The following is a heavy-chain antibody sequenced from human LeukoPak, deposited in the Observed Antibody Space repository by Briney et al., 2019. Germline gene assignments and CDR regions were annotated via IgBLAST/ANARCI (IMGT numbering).Heavy chain of an antibody. CDR1: GFTFSSYA. V-gene: IGHV3-23*01. D-gene: IGHD6-19*01. CDR3: AKSIAVATPHYYYYGMDV. Sequence: GGSLRLSCAASGFTFSSYAMSWVRQAPGKGLEWVSAISGSGGSTYYADSVKGRFTISRDNSKNTLYLQMNSLRAEDTAVYYCAKSIAVATPHYYYYGMDVWGQGTTVTVSS. J-gene: IGHJ6*02. CDR2: ISGSGGST.